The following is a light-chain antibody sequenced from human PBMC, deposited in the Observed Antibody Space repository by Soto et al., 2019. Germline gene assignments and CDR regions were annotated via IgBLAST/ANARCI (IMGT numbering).Light chain of an antibody. V-gene: IGKV3D-20*01. Sequence: EMVLTQSPATLSLSPGERATLSCGASQTVVGDSIAWYQHRPGLAPRLVIRDASTRATGIPDRFSGSGSGADFTLTISSLEPDDFAVYYCQQYGNSPYTFGQGTKLEIK. CDR2: DAS. J-gene: IGKJ2*01. CDR1: QTVVGDS. CDR3: QQYGNSPYT.